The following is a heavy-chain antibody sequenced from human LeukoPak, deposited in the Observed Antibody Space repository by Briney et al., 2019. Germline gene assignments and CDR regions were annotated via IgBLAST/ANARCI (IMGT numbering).Heavy chain of an antibody. J-gene: IGHJ6*03. CDR3: ASGVVVPAAQYYYYYMDV. CDR1: GGTFSSYA. CDR2: IIPIFGTA. V-gene: IGHV1-69*05. Sequence: EASVKVSCKASGGTFSSYAISWVRQAPGQGLEWMGGIIPIFGTANYAQKFQGRVTITTDESTSTAYMELSSLRSEDTAVYYCASGVVVPAAQYYYYYMDVWSKGTTVTVSS. D-gene: IGHD2-2*01.